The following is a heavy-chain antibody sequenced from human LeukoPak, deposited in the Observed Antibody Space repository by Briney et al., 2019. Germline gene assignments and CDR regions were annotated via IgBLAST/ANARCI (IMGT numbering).Heavy chain of an antibody. V-gene: IGHV3-23*01. D-gene: IGHD6-19*01. CDR2: FTGSGGTT. J-gene: IGHJ4*02. Sequence: GGSLRLSCAASGFTFSNYAMNWVRQAPGKGLERVSVFTGSGGTTFYADSVKGRFTISRDNSKNTLFLQMNSLRAEDTAVYYCATAGGSSGSYPLIYWGQGILVTVSS. CDR3: ATAGGSSGSYPLIY. CDR1: GFTFSNYA.